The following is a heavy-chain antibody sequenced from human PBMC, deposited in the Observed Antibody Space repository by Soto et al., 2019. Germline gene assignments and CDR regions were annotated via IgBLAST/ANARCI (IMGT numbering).Heavy chain of an antibody. V-gene: IGHV3-48*01. Sequence: EVPLVESGGGLVQPGGSLRLSCAASGFTFSSYSMNWVRQAPGKGLEWVSYISSSSSTIYYADSVKGRFTISRDNAKNSLYLQMNSLRAEDTAVYYCARDPYPICRGGDCYYDYWGQGTLVTVSS. D-gene: IGHD2-21*02. J-gene: IGHJ4*02. CDR2: ISSSSSTI. CDR3: ARDPYPICRGGDCYYDY. CDR1: GFTFSSYS.